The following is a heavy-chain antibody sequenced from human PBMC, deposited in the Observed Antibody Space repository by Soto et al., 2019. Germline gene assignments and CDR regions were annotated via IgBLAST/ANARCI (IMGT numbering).Heavy chain of an antibody. V-gene: IGHV3-9*01. CDR1: GFTFDDYA. D-gene: IGHD6-25*01. CDR2: ISWNRGSI. CDR3: AKELSGDAFDI. Sequence: EVQLVESGGGLVQPGRSLRLSCAASGFTFDDYAMHWVRQAPGKGLEWVSGISWNRGSIGYADSVKGRFTISRDNAKNSLYLQMNSLRAEDTALYYCAKELSGDAFDIWGQGTMVTVSS. J-gene: IGHJ3*02.